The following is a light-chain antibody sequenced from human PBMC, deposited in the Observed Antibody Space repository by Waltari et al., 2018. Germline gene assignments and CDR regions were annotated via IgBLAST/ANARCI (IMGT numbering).Light chain of an antibody. Sequence: SYELTQPPSVSVSPGQTARITCSGDTLGDKYACWYTQKPGQSPVLVIYHDSKRPSGIPERFSGSNSGNTATLTISGTQAMDEADYYCQAWDSSTAVFGGGTKLTVL. CDR1: TLGDKY. CDR2: HDS. J-gene: IGLJ2*01. V-gene: IGLV3-1*01. CDR3: QAWDSSTAV.